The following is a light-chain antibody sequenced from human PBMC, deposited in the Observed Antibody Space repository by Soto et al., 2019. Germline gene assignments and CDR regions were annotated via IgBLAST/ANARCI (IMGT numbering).Light chain of an antibody. CDR1: QSVSRNY. V-gene: IGKV3-20*01. CDR3: QQSGSSPWT. Sequence: EIVLTQSPGTLSLSPGERATLSCRASQSVSRNYLVWYQQKPGQAPRLLIYGASSRATGIPDRFGGSGSGTDFTLTISKLEPEDFAVYYCQQSGSSPWTFGQGTKVDIK. J-gene: IGKJ1*01. CDR2: GAS.